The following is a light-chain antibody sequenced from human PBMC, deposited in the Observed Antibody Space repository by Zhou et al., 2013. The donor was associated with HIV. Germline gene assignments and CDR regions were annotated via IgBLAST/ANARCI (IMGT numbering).Light chain of an antibody. J-gene: IGKJ1*01. V-gene: IGKV3-20*01. CDR3: QHYDNAPWT. CDR2: GTS. CDR1: QTISSSY. Sequence: EIVLTQFPGTLSLSPGGRATLSCRASQTISSSYLAWYQQKPGQAPRLLIHGTSNRATGIPDRFSGSGSGTDFTLTISRLEPEDFAVYYCQHYDNAPWTFGQGTKVEIK.